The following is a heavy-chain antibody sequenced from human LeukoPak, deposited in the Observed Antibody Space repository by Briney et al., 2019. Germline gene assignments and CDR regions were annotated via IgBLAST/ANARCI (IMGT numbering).Heavy chain of an antibody. CDR1: GYTFTNHY. CDR3: AGENEYCSGGSCLSNWFDP. Sequence: ASVKVSCKASGYTFTNHYIHWVRQAPGQGLEWLGLISPSGEKTWNAQKFQGRVTMTRDMSTSTDYLELSSLRSEDTAVYYCAGENEYCSGGSCLSNWFDPWGQGTLVTVSS. CDR2: ISPSGEKT. V-gene: IGHV1-46*01. J-gene: IGHJ5*02. D-gene: IGHD2-15*01.